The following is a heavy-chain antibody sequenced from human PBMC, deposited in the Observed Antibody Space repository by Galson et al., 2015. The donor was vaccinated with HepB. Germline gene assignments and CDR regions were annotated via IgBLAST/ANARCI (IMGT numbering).Heavy chain of an antibody. CDR1: GFTFSSYG. V-gene: IGHV3-33*01. CDR2: IWYDGSNK. J-gene: IGHJ6*03. CDR3: ARATDYYYMDV. Sequence: SLRLSCAASGFTFSSYGMHWVRQAPGKGLEWVAVIWYDGSNKYYADSVKGRFTISRDNPKNTLYLQMNSLRAEDTAVYYCARATDYYYMDVWGKGTTVTVSS. D-gene: IGHD1-26*01.